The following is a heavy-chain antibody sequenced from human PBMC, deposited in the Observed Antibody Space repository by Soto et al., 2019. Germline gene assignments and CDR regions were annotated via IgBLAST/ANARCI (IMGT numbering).Heavy chain of an antibody. CDR2: INPNSGGT. J-gene: IGHJ6*02. V-gene: IGHV1-2*04. D-gene: IGHD3-10*02. CDR3: ARDTVRGVNYFYGMDV. Sequence: QVQLVQSGAEVKKPGASVKVSCKASGYTFTGYYMHWVRQAPGQGLEWMGWINPNSGGTNYAQKFQGWVTMTRDTSISTAYMALSRLRSDDTAVYYCARDTVRGVNYFYGMDVWGQGTTVTVSS. CDR1: GYTFTGYY.